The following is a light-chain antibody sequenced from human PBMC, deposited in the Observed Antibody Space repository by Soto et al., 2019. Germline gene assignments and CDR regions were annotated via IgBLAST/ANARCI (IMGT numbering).Light chain of an antibody. J-gene: IGLJ1*01. V-gene: IGLV2-14*01. CDR1: SSDVGGYNY. CDR3: SSYTSSSTPYV. CDR2: DVS. Sequence: QSALTQPASVSGSPGQSITISCTGTSSDVGGYNYVSWYQQHPGKAPKLMIYDVSNRPSGVSNRFSGSKSGNTASLTISGLQAEDEADYYCSSYTSSSTPYVFATGTKVTV.